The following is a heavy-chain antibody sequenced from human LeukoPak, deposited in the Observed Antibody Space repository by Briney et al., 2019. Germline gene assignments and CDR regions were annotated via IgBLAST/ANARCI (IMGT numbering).Heavy chain of an antibody. J-gene: IGHJ4*02. Sequence: GGSLRLSCAASGFTFSSYGMHWVRQAPGKGLEWVAVISYDGSNKYYADSVKGRFTISRDNSKNTLYLQMNSLRAEDTAVYYCAKGSDENYYDSSGYLDYWGQGTLVTVSS. CDR3: AKGSDENYYDSSGYLDY. CDR2: ISYDGSNK. CDR1: GFTFSSYG. D-gene: IGHD3-22*01. V-gene: IGHV3-30*18.